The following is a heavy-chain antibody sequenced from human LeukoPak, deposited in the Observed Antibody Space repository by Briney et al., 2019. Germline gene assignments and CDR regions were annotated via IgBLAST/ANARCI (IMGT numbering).Heavy chain of an antibody. CDR3: AREESHMVRGVIY. Sequence: ASVKVSCKASGGTFSSYAISWVRQAPGQGLEWMGWINPNSGGTNYAQKFQGWVTMTRDTSISTAYMELSRLRSDDTAVYYCAREESHMVRGVIYWGQGTLVTVSS. J-gene: IGHJ4*02. CDR2: INPNSGGT. D-gene: IGHD3-10*01. CDR1: GGTFSSYA. V-gene: IGHV1-2*04.